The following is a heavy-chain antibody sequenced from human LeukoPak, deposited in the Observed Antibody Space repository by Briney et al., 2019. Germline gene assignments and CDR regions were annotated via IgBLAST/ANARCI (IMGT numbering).Heavy chain of an antibody. J-gene: IGHJ4*02. CDR3: ARTRIISGVRGLQMRYFDY. D-gene: IGHD3-10*01. CDR2: NGTAGDT. Sequence: GGSLRLSCAASGFDFSRSDMHWVRQVTGKGLEWVSGNGTAGDTFYPDSVKGRFTISRENGKNSLYLQMSSLRAGDTAVYYCARTRIISGVRGLQMRYFDYWGQGTLVTVSS. V-gene: IGHV3-13*01. CDR1: GFDFSRSD.